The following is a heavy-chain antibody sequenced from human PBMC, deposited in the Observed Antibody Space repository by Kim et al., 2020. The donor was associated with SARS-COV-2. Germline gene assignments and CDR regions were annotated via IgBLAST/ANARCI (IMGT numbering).Heavy chain of an antibody. CDR3: ARRYSYGFDC. CDR2: ISGSSTNT. J-gene: IGHJ4*02. CDR1: GFTFSDYY. V-gene: IGHV3-11*03. Sequence: GGSLRLSCAASGFTFSDYYMSWIRQAPGKGLEWVSHISGSSTNTNYADSVEGRFTISRDNAKNSLYLQMNSLRAEDTAVYYCARRYSYGFDCWGQGTRVT. D-gene: IGHD5-18*01.